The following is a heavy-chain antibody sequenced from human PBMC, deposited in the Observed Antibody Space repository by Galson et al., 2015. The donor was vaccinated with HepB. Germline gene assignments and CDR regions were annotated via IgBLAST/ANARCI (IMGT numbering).Heavy chain of an antibody. CDR3: ARDVGGSGWYEGDY. J-gene: IGHJ4*02. V-gene: IGHV3-30-3*01. D-gene: IGHD6-19*01. CDR1: GFTFSSYA. CDR2: ISYDGSNK. Sequence: SLRLSCAASGFTFSSYAMHWVRQAPGKGLEWVAVISYDGSNKYYADSVKGRFTISRDNSKNTLYLQMNSLRAEDTAVYYCARDVGGSGWYEGDYWGQGTLVTVSS.